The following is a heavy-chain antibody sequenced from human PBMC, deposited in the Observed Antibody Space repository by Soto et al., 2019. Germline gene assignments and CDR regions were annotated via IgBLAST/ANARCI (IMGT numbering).Heavy chain of an antibody. D-gene: IGHD5-18*01. Sequence: SETLSLTCTVSSGSISTYYWSWIRQPPGKGLEWIGYIYYTGSTNYNPSLKTRVAISMDTSKNQFSLNLSSVTAADTAVYYCARDRGYSYGYVDYYGMDVWGQGTTVTVSS. J-gene: IGHJ6*02. CDR3: ARDRGYSYGYVDYYGMDV. V-gene: IGHV4-59*01. CDR2: IYYTGST. CDR1: SGSISTYY.